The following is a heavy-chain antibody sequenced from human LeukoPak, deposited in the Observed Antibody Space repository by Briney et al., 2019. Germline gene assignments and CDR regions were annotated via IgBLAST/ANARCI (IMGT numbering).Heavy chain of an antibody. Sequence: SGPTLVNPTQTLTLTCTFSGFSLSTSGVGVGWIRQPPGKALEWLAVIYWDDDKSYSPSLKSRLTITKDTSKNQVVLTMTNMDPVDTATYYCAHRPHTLYCSGGSCYLADFMFDVWGKGTTATISS. D-gene: IGHD2-15*01. J-gene: IGHJ6*04. CDR2: IYWDDDK. CDR3: AHRPHTLYCSGGSCYLADFMFDV. V-gene: IGHV2-5*02. CDR1: GFSLSTSGVG.